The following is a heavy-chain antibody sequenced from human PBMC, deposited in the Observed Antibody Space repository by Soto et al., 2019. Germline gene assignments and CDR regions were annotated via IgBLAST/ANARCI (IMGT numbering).Heavy chain of an antibody. CDR2: ISGSGGST. CDR1: GFTFSSHA. D-gene: IGHD3-10*01. J-gene: IGHJ4*02. V-gene: IGHV3-23*01. Sequence: GGSLRLSCAASGFTFSSHAMSWVRQAPGKGLEWVSAISGSGGSTYYADSVKGRFTISRDNSKNTLYLQMNSLRAEDTAVYYCAKDLNYYGSVYSYYFDYWGQGTLVTVSS. CDR3: AKDLNYYGSVYSYYFDY.